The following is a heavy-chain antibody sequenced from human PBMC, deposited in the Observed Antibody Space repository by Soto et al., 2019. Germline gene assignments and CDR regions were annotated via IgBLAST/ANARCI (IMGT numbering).Heavy chain of an antibody. J-gene: IGHJ4*02. D-gene: IGHD1-1*01. CDR3: ARDHEAWTFDY. CDR1: GFTFSSYG. V-gene: IGHV3-33*01. Sequence: QVQLVESGGGVVQPGRSLRLSCAASGFTFSSYGMHWVRQAPGKGLEWVAVIWYDGSNKYYADSVKGRFTISRDNFKNTLYLQMNSLRAEDTAVYYCARDHEAWTFDYWGQGTLVTVSS. CDR2: IWYDGSNK.